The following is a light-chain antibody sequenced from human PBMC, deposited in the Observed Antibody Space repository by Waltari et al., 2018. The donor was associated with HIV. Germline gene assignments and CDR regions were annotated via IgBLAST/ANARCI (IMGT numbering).Light chain of an antibody. Sequence: EIVLTQSPATLSLSPGERATLSCRASQSVSSYLAWYQQKPGQAPRLLIYYASNRATGILARFSGSGSGTDFTLTITSLEPEDFAVYYCQHRSNWPPLTFGGGTKVEIK. J-gene: IGKJ4*01. CDR1: QSVSSY. CDR3: QHRSNWPPLT. CDR2: YAS. V-gene: IGKV3-11*01.